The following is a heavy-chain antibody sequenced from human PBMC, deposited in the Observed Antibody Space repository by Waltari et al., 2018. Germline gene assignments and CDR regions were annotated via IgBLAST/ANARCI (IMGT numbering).Heavy chain of an antibody. V-gene: IGHV1-2*02. J-gene: IGHJ3*01. D-gene: IGHD1-26*01. Sequence: QVQLVQSGAEVKKSGASVKVSCKASGYSFTDNYIHWVRQAPGQGLEWMGVINPKSGGTKYEQKYQGRVTMTRDTSISTAYMEVSRLRSDDTAVYYCARDRGVGATSDAFDVWGQGTMVAVSS. CDR3: ARDRGVGATSDAFDV. CDR2: INPKSGGT. CDR1: GYSFTDNY.